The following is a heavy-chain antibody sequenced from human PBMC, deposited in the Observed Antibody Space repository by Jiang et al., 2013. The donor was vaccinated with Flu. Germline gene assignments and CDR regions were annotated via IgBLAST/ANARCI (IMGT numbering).Heavy chain of an antibody. CDR3: ASDSYDYGDYQLQH. J-gene: IGHJ1*01. D-gene: IGHD4-17*01. V-gene: IGHV4-59*01. CDR2: IYYSGST. CDR1: GGSISSYY. Sequence: GLVKPSETLSLTCTVSGGSISSYYWSWIRQPPGKGLEWIGYIYYSGSTNYNPSLKSRVTISVDTSKNQFSLKLSSVTAADTAVYYCASDSYDYGDYQLQHWGQGTLVTVSS.